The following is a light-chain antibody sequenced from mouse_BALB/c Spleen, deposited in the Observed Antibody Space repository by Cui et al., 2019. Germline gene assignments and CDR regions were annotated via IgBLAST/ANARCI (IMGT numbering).Light chain of an antibody. J-gene: IGKJ1*01. CDR1: SSVSY. V-gene: IGKV4-55*01. CDR3: QQWSSYPPAWT. Sequence: QIVLTQSLAIMSVSPGEKVTMTCSASSSVSYVYWYQQKPGSSPRLLIYDTSNLASGVPVRFSGSGSGTSYSLTISRMEAEDAATYYCQQWSSYPPAWTFGGGTKLEIK. CDR2: DTS.